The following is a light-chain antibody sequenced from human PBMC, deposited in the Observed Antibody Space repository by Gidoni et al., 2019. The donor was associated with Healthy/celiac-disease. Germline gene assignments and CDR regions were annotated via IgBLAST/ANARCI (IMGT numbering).Light chain of an antibody. CDR2: DVS. Sequence: QSALTQPRPVSGSPGPSVTISCTGTSSDVGGYNYVSWYQQHPGKAPKLMIYDVSKRPSGVPDRFAGSKSGNTASLTISGLQAEDEADYYCCSYAGSYTWVFGGGTKLTVL. CDR1: SSDVGGYNY. CDR3: CSYAGSYTWV. J-gene: IGLJ2*01. V-gene: IGLV2-11*01.